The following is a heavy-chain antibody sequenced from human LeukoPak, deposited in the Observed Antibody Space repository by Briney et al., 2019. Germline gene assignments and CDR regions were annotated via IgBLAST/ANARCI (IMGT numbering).Heavy chain of an antibody. D-gene: IGHD3-10*01. J-gene: IGHJ4*02. V-gene: IGHV4-4*02. CDR1: GGSISSNNW. CDR3: ARAIRWSYFDY. CDR2: MYHSGST. Sequence: SGTLSLTCAVSGGSISSNNWWNWVRQPPGKGLEWIGEMYHSGSTNYNPSLKSRATISVDKSKNQFSLKLSSVTAADTAVYYCARAIRWSYFDYWGQRTLVTVSS.